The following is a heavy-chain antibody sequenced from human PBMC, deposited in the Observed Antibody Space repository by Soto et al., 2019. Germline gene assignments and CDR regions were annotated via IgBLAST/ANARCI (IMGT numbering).Heavy chain of an antibody. J-gene: IGHJ6*02. Sequence: SETLSLTCTVSGGSISSSSYYWGWIRQPPGKGLEWIGSIYYSGSTYYNPSLKSRVTISVDTSKNQFSLKLSSVTAADTAVYYCASWPIPLWFGDSVLSPPFERSGMDVWGQGTTVTVSS. D-gene: IGHD3-10*01. V-gene: IGHV4-39*01. CDR2: IYYSGST. CDR1: GGSISSSSYY. CDR3: ASWPIPLWFGDSVLSPPFERSGMDV.